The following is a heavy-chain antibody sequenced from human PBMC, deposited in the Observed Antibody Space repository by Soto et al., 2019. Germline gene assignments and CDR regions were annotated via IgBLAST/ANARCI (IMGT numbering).Heavy chain of an antibody. CDR2: IYYSGSP. Sequence: SETLSLTCTVSGGTITNSGQYCVWIRQPPGKGLEWIGSIYYSGSPYYKPSLKSRVTISVDTSKNQFSLKLSSVTAADTAVYYCARGRHILTGYYRDLNYGMDVWGQGTTVTVSS. J-gene: IGHJ6*02. CDR1: GGTITNSGQY. V-gene: IGHV4-39*07. D-gene: IGHD3-9*01. CDR3: ARGRHILTGYYRDLNYGMDV.